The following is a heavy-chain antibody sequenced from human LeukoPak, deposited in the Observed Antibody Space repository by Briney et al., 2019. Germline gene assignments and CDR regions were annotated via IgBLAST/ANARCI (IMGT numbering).Heavy chain of an antibody. CDR2: ISYDGSNK. CDR1: GFTFSSYA. V-gene: IGHV3-30-3*01. CDR3: ASSAAAGTSNWYFDL. D-gene: IGHD6-13*01. Sequence: PGGSLRLSCAASGFTFSSYAMHWVRQAPGKGLEWVAVISYDGSNKYYADPVKGRFTISRDNSKNTLYLQMNSLRTEDTAVYYCASSAAAGTSNWYFDLWGRGTLVTVSS. J-gene: IGHJ2*01.